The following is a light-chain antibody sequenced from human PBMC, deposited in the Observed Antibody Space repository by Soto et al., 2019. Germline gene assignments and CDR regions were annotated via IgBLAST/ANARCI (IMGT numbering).Light chain of an antibody. J-gene: IGLJ1*01. Sequence: QSVLTKPSSGYGSPGQSITISCTGTSSDVGSYNLVSWYQQHPGKAPKLMIYEVSKRPSGVSNRFSGSKSGNTASLTISGLQAEDEADYYCCSYAGSSIFYVFGTGTKSPS. CDR1: SSDVGSYNL. CDR3: CSYAGSSIFYV. CDR2: EVS. V-gene: IGLV2-23*02.